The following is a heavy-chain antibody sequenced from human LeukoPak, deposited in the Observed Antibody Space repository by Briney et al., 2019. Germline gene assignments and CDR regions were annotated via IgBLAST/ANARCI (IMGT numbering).Heavy chain of an antibody. D-gene: IGHD3-10*01. Sequence: SVKVSCKASGGTFSSYAISWVRQAPGQGLEWMGGIIPIFGTANYAQKFQGRVTITADKSTSTAYMELSSLRSEDTALYYCARKSASGNYPLDYWGQGTLVTVSS. J-gene: IGHJ4*02. CDR3: ARKSASGNYPLDY. CDR2: IIPIFGTA. CDR1: GGTFSSYA. V-gene: IGHV1-69*06.